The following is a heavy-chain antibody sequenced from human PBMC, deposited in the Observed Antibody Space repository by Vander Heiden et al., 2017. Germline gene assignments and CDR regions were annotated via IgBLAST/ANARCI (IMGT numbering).Heavy chain of an antibody. D-gene: IGHD2-2*01. Sequence: QVQLVQSGAEVKKPGASVKVSCKVSGYTLTELSMHWVRQAPGKGLEWMGGVDPEDGETIYAQKFQGRVTMTEDTPTDTAYMELSSLRSEDTAVYYCATGAICSSTSCPGQYYYYGMDVWGQGTTVTVSS. J-gene: IGHJ6*02. CDR3: ATGAICSSTSCPGQYYYYGMDV. V-gene: IGHV1-24*01. CDR2: VDPEDGET. CDR1: GYTLTELS.